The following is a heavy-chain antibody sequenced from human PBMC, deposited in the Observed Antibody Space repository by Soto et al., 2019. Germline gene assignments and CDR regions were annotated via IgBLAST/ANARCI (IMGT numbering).Heavy chain of an antibody. CDR1: GFSFSNYG. V-gene: IGHV3-33*01. CDR3: ARDRGNNYHDYYY. CDR2: IWYDGNSK. J-gene: IGHJ4*02. Sequence: GGSLRLSCAASGFSFSNYGMHWVRQAPGKGLEWLAVIWYDGNSKYYADSVKGRFTISRDDSKSTLYLQMNSLRADDTAVYHCARDRGNNYHDYYYWGQGTPVTVSS. D-gene: IGHD5-12*01.